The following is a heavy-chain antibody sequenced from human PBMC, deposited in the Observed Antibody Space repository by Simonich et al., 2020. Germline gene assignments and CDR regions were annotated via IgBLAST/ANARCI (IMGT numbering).Heavy chain of an antibody. CDR2: IYHSGST. D-gene: IGHD6-6*01. V-gene: IGHV4-38-2*02. Sequence: QLQLQESGPGLVKPSETLSLTCTVSGGSISSGYYWGWIRQPPGKGLEWIGSIYHSGSTNYNPSLKSRVTISVDTSKNQFSLKLSSVTAADTAVYYCARRYYSTSFDYWGQGTLVTVSS. J-gene: IGHJ4*02. CDR3: ARRYYSTSFDY. CDR1: GGSISSGYY.